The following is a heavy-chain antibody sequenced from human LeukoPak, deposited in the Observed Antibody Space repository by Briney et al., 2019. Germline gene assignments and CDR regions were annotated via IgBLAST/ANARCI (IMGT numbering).Heavy chain of an antibody. CDR2: ISSSSSYI. J-gene: IGHJ4*02. CDR3: ARSVVVITRPFDY. Sequence: PGGSLRLSCAVSGITFSTYSMNWVRQAPGKGLEWVSSISSSSSYIYYADSVKGRFTISRDNAKNSLYLQMNSLRAEDTAVYYCARSVVVITRPFDYWGQGTLVTVSS. V-gene: IGHV3-21*01. CDR1: GITFSTYS. D-gene: IGHD3-22*01.